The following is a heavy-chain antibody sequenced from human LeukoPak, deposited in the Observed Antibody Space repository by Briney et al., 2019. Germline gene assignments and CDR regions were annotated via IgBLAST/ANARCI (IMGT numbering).Heavy chain of an antibody. CDR3: ARRADYYDSSCYQH. Sequence: GASVKVSCKASGYTFTSYDINWVRQATGQGLEWMGRMNPNSGNTGYAQKFQGRVTMTRDTSVSTAYMELSSLRSEDTAVYYCARRADYYDSSCYQHWGQGTLVTVSS. CDR1: GYTFTSYD. CDR2: MNPNSGNT. V-gene: IGHV1-8*01. D-gene: IGHD3-22*01. J-gene: IGHJ4*02.